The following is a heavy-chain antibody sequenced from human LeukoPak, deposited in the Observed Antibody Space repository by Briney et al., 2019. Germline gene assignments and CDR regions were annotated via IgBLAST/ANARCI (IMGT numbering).Heavy chain of an antibody. CDR1: GFTFSNYA. D-gene: IGHD3-16*01. V-gene: IGHV3-21*01. Sequence: PGGSLRLSCAASGFTFSNYAMNWVRQAPGKGLEWVSSFGTRSSSIYYAHSVTGRFIVSRDNAKNSLFLQMNSLRAEDTAVYYCARENDQGFDYWGQGTLVTVPS. CDR2: FGTRSSSI. J-gene: IGHJ4*02. CDR3: ARENDQGFDY.